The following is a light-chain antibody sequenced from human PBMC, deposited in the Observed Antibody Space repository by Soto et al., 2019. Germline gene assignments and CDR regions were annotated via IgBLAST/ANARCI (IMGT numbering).Light chain of an antibody. V-gene: IGLV2-14*01. Sequence: QSALTQPASVSGSPGQSITISCTRTGSDVGGFNYVSWYQQHPDKAPKLMIYEVYNRPSGVSDRFSGSKSANTASLTISGLQSEDEADYYCCSYTSSNTWVFGGGTKLTVL. CDR1: GSDVGGFNY. CDR3: CSYTSSNTWV. CDR2: EVY. J-gene: IGLJ3*02.